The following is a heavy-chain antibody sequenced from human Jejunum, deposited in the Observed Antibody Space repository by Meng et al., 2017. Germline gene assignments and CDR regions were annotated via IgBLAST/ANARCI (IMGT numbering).Heavy chain of an antibody. J-gene: IGHJ4*02. D-gene: IGHD6-13*01. V-gene: IGHV3-30*04. CDR2: IAYDGSHQ. Sequence: GGSLRLSCVASGFSFNFYPIHWVRQAPGKGLEWVAVIAYDGSHQHYADSVKGRFTISRDNSKKTLYLQMDNLRPEDTAVYYCARDKYSRSIDGFFDYWGQGTVVTVSS. CDR3: ARDKYSRSIDGFFDY. CDR1: GFSFNFYP.